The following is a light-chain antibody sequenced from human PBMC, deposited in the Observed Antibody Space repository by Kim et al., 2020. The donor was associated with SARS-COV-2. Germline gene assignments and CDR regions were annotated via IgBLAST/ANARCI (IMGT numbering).Light chain of an antibody. J-gene: IGLJ2*01. CDR3: CAYAGSYTLL. CDR1: SSDVGGYNL. CDR2: DVT. Sequence: QSALTQPASVSGSPGQSLTISCTGTSSDVGGYNLVSWYQQHPGRAPKLIIYDVTKRPSGVPDRFSGSKSGNTASLTISGLQAEDEADYSCCAYAGSYTLLFGGWTQLTVL. V-gene: IGLV2-11*01.